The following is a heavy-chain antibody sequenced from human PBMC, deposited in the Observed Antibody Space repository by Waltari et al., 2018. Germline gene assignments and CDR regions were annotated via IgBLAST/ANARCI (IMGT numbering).Heavy chain of an antibody. CDR2: IIPSLGIA. Sequence: QVQLVQSGAEVKKPGSSVKVSSKASGGTFSSYAISWVLQAPGQGLEWMGGIIPSLGIANYAQQFQGRVTITADESTSTAYMELSSLRSEDTAVYYCARDGRPDYGDYWVYFDYWGQGTLVTVSS. D-gene: IGHD4-17*01. CDR1: GGTFSSYA. V-gene: IGHV1-69*04. J-gene: IGHJ4*02. CDR3: ARDGRPDYGDYWVYFDY.